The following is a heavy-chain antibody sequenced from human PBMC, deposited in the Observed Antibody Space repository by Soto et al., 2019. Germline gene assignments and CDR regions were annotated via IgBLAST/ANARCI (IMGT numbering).Heavy chain of an antibody. CDR3: AKDPNTDLLGCFEF. J-gene: IGHJ3*01. CDR1: GFPFSTYT. V-gene: IGHV3-23*01. CDR2: VSGSGSRT. Sequence: DVRLLESGGGLVLPGGSLRLSCATSGFPFSTYTMSWVRQAPGKGLEWVSGVSGSGSRTYYADSVRGRFTISRDNFENTLALQMDGLRVEDTAVYYCAKDPNTDLLGCFEFGGQGTMVTVSS. D-gene: IGHD3-10*01.